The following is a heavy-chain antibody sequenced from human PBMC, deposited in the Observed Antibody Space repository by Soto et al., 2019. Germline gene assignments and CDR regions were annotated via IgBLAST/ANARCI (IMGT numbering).Heavy chain of an antibody. V-gene: IGHV3-30*18. Sequence: GGSLRLSCAASGFTFSSYGMHWVRQAPGKGLEWVAVISYDGSNKYYADSVKGRFTISRDNSKNTLYLQMNSLRAEDTAVYYCAKVRRNYYDSSGLDYWGQGTLVTVSS. J-gene: IGHJ4*02. CDR3: AKVRRNYYDSSGLDY. D-gene: IGHD3-22*01. CDR1: GFTFSSYG. CDR2: ISYDGSNK.